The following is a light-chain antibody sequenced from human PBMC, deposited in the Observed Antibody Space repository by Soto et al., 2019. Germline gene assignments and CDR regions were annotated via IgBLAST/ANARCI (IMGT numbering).Light chain of an antibody. CDR3: QTWGTGIVV. V-gene: IGLV4-69*01. J-gene: IGLJ3*02. Sequence: QPVLTQSPSASASLGASVKLTCTLSSGHSKYAIAWHQQLPEKGPRYLMKVHSDGSHIKGDGIPDRFSGSSSGAERSLTISRLQSDDEADYYCQTWGTGIVVFGGGTKVTVL. CDR2: VHSDGSH. CDR1: SGHSKYA.